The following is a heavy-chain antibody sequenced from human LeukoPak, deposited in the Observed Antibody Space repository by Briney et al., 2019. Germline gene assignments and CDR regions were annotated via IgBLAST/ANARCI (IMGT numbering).Heavy chain of an antibody. V-gene: IGHV4-59*08. CDR3: ARHGSHYDYVWGSYRSGYYFDY. CDR2: IYYSGST. J-gene: IGHJ4*02. CDR1: GGSISSYY. Sequence: SETLSLTCTVSGGSISSYYWSWIRQPPGKGLEWIGYIYYSGSTNYNPSLKSRVTISVDTSKNQFSLKLSSVTAADTAVYYCARHGSHYDYVWGSYRSGYYFDYWGRGTLVTVSS. D-gene: IGHD3-16*02.